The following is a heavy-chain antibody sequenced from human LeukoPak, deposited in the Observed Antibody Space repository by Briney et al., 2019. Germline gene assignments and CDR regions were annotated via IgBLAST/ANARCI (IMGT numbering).Heavy chain of an antibody. CDR1: GGSFSGYY. CDR2: INHSGST. J-gene: IGHJ6*02. Sequence: SETLSLTCAVYGGSFSGYYWSWIRQPPGKGLEWIGEINHSGSTNYNPSLKSRVTISVDTSKNQFSLKLSSVTAADTAVYYCARDHYGFNYYYYYGMDVWGQGTTVTVSS. D-gene: IGHD3-16*01. V-gene: IGHV4-34*01. CDR3: ARDHYGFNYYYYYGMDV.